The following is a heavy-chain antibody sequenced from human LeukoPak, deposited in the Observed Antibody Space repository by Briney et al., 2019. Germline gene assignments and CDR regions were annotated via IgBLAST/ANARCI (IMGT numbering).Heavy chain of an antibody. CDR2: ISAYNGNT. CDR1: GYTFTSYG. Sequence: ASVKVSCKASGYTFTSYGISWVRQAPGQGLEWMGWISAYNGNTNYARKLQGRVTMTTDTSTSTAYMELRSLRSDDTAVYYCARDFGYYGSGSYYWFDPWGQGTLVTVSS. CDR3: ARDFGYYGSGSYYWFDP. D-gene: IGHD3-10*01. J-gene: IGHJ5*02. V-gene: IGHV1-18*04.